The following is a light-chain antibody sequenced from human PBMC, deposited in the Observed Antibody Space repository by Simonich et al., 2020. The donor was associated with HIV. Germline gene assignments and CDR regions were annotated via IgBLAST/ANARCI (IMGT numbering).Light chain of an antibody. V-gene: IGKV3-15*01. CDR1: QSVSSN. Sequence: IVMTQSPATLSVSPGERVTLSCSASQSVSSNLAWYQQKPGQSPRLLIYGASTSATGIPAKFSGSWSGTEFTLTISSMQSEDSAIYYCHQYNNRPLTFGGGTKVEIK. J-gene: IGKJ4*01. CDR3: HQYNNRPLT. CDR2: GAS.